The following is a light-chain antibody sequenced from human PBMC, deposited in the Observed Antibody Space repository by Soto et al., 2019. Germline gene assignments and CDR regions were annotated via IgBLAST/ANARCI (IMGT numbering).Light chain of an antibody. Sequence: DIQMTQSPSSLSASVGDRVTITCRASQSIVTYLNWYLQKPGKAPKLLIYAASILQSGVPSRFSGSGSGTDFTLTISSLQPEDFATYHCQQSYSAPQTFGQGTKVDVK. CDR2: AAS. CDR1: QSIVTY. V-gene: IGKV1-39*01. CDR3: QQSYSAPQT. J-gene: IGKJ1*01.